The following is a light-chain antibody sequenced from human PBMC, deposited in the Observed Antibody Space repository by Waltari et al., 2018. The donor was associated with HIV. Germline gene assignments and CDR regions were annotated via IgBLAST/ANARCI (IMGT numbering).Light chain of an antibody. CDR1: QTITNY. Sequence: DIQMTQSPSSLSASVGDRCTITCRASQTITNYLNWYQQKPGEAPNLLIYSASSVQSGVPSRFIGSGSGTDFNLTISSLQPEDFATYYCQQSYSTPITFGQGTRLEIK. V-gene: IGKV1-39*01. CDR3: QQSYSTPIT. CDR2: SAS. J-gene: IGKJ5*01.